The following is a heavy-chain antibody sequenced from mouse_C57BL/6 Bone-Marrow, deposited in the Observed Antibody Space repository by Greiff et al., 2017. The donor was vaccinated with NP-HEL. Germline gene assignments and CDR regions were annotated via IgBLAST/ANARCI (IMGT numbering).Heavy chain of an antibody. D-gene: IGHD1-1*01. CDR1: GYTFTEYT. CDR3: ARHEERDYCYGSNDVGFAY. J-gene: IGHJ3*01. CDR2: FYPGSGST. V-gene: IGHV1-62-2*01. Sequence: QVQLQQPGAELVKPGASVKLSCKASGYTFTEYTIHWVKQRPGQGLEWIGWFYPGSGSTKYNEKFKDKATLTADKSSSTAYMELSSLTSEDSAVYFCARHEERDYCYGSNDVGFAYWGQGTLVTVSA.